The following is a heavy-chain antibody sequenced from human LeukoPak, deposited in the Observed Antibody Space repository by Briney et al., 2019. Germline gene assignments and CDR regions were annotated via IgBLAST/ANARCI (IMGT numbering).Heavy chain of an antibody. CDR2: ISSSGAYI. D-gene: IGHD5-12*01. Sequence: PGGSLRLSCAASGFTFSSYSMNWVRQAPGKGLEWVSSISSSGAYIFYADSVKGRFTISRDNAKNSLYLQMNSLRAEDTAVYYCARVDGNSGYDFLDYWGQGTLVTVSS. CDR1: GFTFSSYS. V-gene: IGHV3-21*01. J-gene: IGHJ4*02. CDR3: ARVDGNSGYDFLDY.